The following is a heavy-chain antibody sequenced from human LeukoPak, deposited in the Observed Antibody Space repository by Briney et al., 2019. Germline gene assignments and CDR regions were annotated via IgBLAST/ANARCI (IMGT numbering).Heavy chain of an antibody. V-gene: IGHV3-23*01. D-gene: IGHD2-2*01. CDR3: AREERYCSSTSCYVFDY. Sequence: QPGGSLRLSCAASGFTFSSYAMSWVRQAPGKGLEWVSAICGSGGSTYYADSVKGRFTISRDNSKNTLYLQMNSLRAEDTAVYYCAREERYCSSTSCYVFDYWGQGTLVTVSS. CDR2: ICGSGGST. CDR1: GFTFSSYA. J-gene: IGHJ4*02.